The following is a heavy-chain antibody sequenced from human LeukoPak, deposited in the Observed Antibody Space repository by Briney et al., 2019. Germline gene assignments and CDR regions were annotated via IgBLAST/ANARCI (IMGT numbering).Heavy chain of an antibody. CDR2: INPSGGST. Sequence: ASVKVFCKASGYTFTSYYMHWVRQAPGQGLEWMGIINPSGGSTSYAQKFQGRVTMTRDMSTSTVYMELSSLRSEDTAVYFCAKGSKAVLFTRDHYMDVWGKGTTVTISS. CDR3: AKGSKAVLFTRDHYMDV. D-gene: IGHD6-19*01. CDR1: GYTFTSYY. J-gene: IGHJ6*03. V-gene: IGHV1-46*01.